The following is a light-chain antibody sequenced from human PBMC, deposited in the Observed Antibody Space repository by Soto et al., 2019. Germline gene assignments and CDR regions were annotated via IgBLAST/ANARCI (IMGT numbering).Light chain of an antibody. CDR2: KAS. J-gene: IGKJ4*01. CDR3: QPYNIYPLI. Sequence: IQRTQSPSTMSASVGDRVTITCRASQSISSSLAWYQQKPGKAPKLLIYKASSLESGVPSRFSGSGSGTEFTLTISSLQPDDFATYYCQPYNIYPLIFGGGTKVDIK. CDR1: QSISSS. V-gene: IGKV1-5*03.